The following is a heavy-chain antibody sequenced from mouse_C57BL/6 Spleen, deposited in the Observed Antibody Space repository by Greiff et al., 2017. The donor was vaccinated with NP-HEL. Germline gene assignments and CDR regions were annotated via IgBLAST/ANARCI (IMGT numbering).Heavy chain of an antibody. V-gene: IGHV1-26*01. J-gene: IGHJ1*03. Sequence: EVQLQQSGPELVKPGASVKISCKASGYTFTDYYMNWVKQSHGKSLAWIGDITPNNGGPSYNQKFKGKATLTVDKSSSTAYMELRSLTSEDSAVYYCARLGRYFDVWGTGTTVTVSS. D-gene: IGHD4-1*01. CDR2: ITPNNGGP. CDR1: GYTFTDYY. CDR3: ARLGRYFDV.